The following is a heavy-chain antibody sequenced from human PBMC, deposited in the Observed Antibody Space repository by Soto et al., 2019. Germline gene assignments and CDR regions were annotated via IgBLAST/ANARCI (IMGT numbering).Heavy chain of an antibody. CDR1: GGSFSGYY. D-gene: IGHD6-6*01. CDR3: ARGLPDSSSYFDY. CDR2: INHSGST. V-gene: IGHV4-34*01. Sequence: SETLSLTCAVYGGSFSGYYWSWIRQPPGKGLEWIGEINHSGSTNYNPSLKSRVTISVDTSKNQFSLKLGSVTAADTAVYYCARGLPDSSSYFDYWGQGTLVTVSS. J-gene: IGHJ4*02.